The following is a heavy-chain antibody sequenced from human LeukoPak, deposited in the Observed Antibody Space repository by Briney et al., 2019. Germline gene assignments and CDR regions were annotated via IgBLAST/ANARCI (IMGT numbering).Heavy chain of an antibody. CDR2: ISGSGGST. Sequence: GGSLRLSCAAPGFTFSNYAMSWVRQAPGKGLEWIASISGSGGSTFYADSVKGRFTISRDNSRNTLYLQMNSLRVEDTAVYYCAKDGSSSWYGTYDSWGQGTLVTVSS. V-gene: IGHV3-23*01. J-gene: IGHJ4*02. CDR3: AKDGSSSWYGTYDS. D-gene: IGHD6-13*01. CDR1: GFTFSNYA.